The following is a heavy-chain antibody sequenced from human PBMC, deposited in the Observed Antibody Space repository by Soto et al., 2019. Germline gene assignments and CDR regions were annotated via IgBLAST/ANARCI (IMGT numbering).Heavy chain of an antibody. CDR3: ARVMAYYDILTGYPDF. CDR2: ISTYNGKI. Sequence: QVQLVQSGAEVKKPGASVRVSCKASGYTFTSYGIGWVRQAPGQGLEWMGWISTYNGKINYAQNFQGRVTLTTDTSTSTAYMELRSLRSDDTAVYYCARVMAYYDILTGYPDFWGRGTLVTVSS. D-gene: IGHD3-9*01. V-gene: IGHV1-18*04. CDR1: GYTFTSYG. J-gene: IGHJ4*02.